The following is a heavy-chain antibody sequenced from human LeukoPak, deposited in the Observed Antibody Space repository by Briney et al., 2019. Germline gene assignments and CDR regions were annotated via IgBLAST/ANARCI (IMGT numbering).Heavy chain of an antibody. J-gene: IGHJ4*02. CDR3: ARDRGRWQFIDS. Sequence: PSETLSLTCSVSGGSIIGGSFFWTWIRQPAGRGLEYIGRISSSGNTNYNPSLKSRVIMSLDTSNNQVSLKLNSVTAADTAVYFCARDRGRWQFIDSWGQGVLVTVSS. CDR1: GGSIIGGSFF. CDR2: ISSSGNT. D-gene: IGHD5-24*01. V-gene: IGHV4-61*02.